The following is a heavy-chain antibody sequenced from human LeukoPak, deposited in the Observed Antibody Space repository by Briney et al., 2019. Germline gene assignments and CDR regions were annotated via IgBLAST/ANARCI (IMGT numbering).Heavy chain of an antibody. J-gene: IGHJ6*03. CDR1: GFAFSNFA. CDR3: AKMMGQRLYDYCMDV. D-gene: IGHD3-16*01. Sequence: GGSLRLSRAASGFAFSNFAMSWVRQAPGKGLEWVSAMSGSGDGTYYADSVKGRFTISRDNSKNTLYLQMNSLRAEDTAVYYCAKMMGQRLYDYCMDVWGKGTTVTVSS. CDR2: MSGSGDGT. V-gene: IGHV3-23*01.